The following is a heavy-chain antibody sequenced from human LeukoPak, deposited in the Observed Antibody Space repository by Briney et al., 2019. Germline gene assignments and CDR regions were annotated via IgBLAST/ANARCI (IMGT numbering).Heavy chain of an antibody. V-gene: IGHV3-7*01. CDR2: IKQDGLEK. D-gene: IGHD6-13*01. J-gene: IGHJ4*02. CDR1: GFRFANYW. CDR3: AREIAQQLDY. Sequence: PGGSLRLSCAASGFRFANYWMNWVRQAPGKGLEWVANIKQDGLEKYYVDSVKGRFVISRDDAKNSLFLQMNSLRVGDTAVYYCAREIAQQLDYWGRGTLVTVSS.